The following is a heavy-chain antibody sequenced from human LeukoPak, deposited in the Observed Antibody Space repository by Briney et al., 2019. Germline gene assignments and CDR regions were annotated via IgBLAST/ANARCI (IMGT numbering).Heavy chain of an antibody. D-gene: IGHD2-2*01. CDR3: ARDSEPYCSSASCYARGFDY. Sequence: GGSLRLSCAASGFTFSSYEMNWVRQAPGKGLEWVSYISSSGTTIYYAESVKGRFTISRDNAKNSLYLQMNSLRAEDTAVYYCARDSEPYCSSASCYARGFDYWGQGTLVTVSS. CDR1: GFTFSSYE. J-gene: IGHJ4*02. V-gene: IGHV3-48*03. CDR2: ISSSGTTI.